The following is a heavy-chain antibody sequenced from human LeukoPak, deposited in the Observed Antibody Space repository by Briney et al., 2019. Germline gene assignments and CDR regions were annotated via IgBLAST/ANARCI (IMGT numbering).Heavy chain of an antibody. CDR3: ARDCTNGVCYFLFDY. J-gene: IGHJ4*02. Sequence: WASVKVSXKASGYTFTGYYMHWVRQAPGQGLEWMGRINPTSGGTNYAQKFQGRVTMTRDTSISTAYMELSRLRSDDTAVYYCARDCTNGVCYFLFDYWGQGTLVTVSS. D-gene: IGHD2-8*01. CDR2: INPTSGGT. V-gene: IGHV1-2*06. CDR1: GYTFTGYY.